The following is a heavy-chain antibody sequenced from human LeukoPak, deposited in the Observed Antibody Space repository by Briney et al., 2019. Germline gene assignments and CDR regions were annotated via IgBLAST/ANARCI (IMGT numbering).Heavy chain of an antibody. V-gene: IGHV1-18*01. CDR1: GYTFSTYT. Sequence: ASVKVSCKTSGYTFSTYTLSWVRQAPGQGLEWMGWISPYNGNTNYAQKMQDRLTMTTDTSTSTAYMELRSLRSDDTAVYYCARDWDCSGGSCHPHYFDYWGQGTLVTVSS. J-gene: IGHJ4*02. CDR3: ARDWDCSGGSCHPHYFDY. CDR2: ISPYNGNT. D-gene: IGHD2-15*01.